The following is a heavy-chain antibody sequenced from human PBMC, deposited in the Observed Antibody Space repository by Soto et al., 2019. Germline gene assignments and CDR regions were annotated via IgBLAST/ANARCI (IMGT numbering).Heavy chain of an antibody. CDR3: ARGGNDDS. Sequence: EVKLVESGGGLMQPGGSLRLSCAASGFSVGGNPMTWVRQAPGKGLEWVAVIHTGGATFYADPVKGRFTISRDNYKNTVYLQMNSLTVGYTAMYFCARGGNDDSGGQGTLVTVS. CDR1: GFSVGGNP. V-gene: IGHV3-53*01. J-gene: IGHJ4*02. D-gene: IGHD2-15*01. CDR2: IHTGGAT.